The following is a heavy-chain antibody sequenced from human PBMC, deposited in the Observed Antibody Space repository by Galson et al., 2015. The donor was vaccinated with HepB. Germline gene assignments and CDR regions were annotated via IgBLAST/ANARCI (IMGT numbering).Heavy chain of an antibody. V-gene: IGHV3-13*01. J-gene: IGHJ4*02. CDR1: GFTFSSYD. Sequence: SLRLSCAASGFTFSSYDMHWVRQATGKGLEWVSAIGTAGDTYYPGSVKGRFTISRENAKNSLYLQMNSLRAGDTAVYYCARAAEYCSSTSCSSYFDYWGQGTLVTVSS. D-gene: IGHD2-2*01. CDR2: IGTAGDT. CDR3: ARAAEYCSSTSCSSYFDY.